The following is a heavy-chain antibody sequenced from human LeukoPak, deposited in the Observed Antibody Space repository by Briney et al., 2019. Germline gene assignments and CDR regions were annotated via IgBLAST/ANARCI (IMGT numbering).Heavy chain of an antibody. V-gene: IGHV3-48*02. CDR1: GFTFSSYS. Sequence: TGGSLRLSCAASGFTFSSYSMNWVRQAPGKGLEWVSYISSSSSTIYYADSVKGRFTISRDNAKNSLYPQMNSLRDEDTAVYYCARVNGNDYGDYIDYWGQGTLVTVSS. CDR2: ISSSSSTI. D-gene: IGHD4-17*01. CDR3: ARVNGNDYGDYIDY. J-gene: IGHJ4*02.